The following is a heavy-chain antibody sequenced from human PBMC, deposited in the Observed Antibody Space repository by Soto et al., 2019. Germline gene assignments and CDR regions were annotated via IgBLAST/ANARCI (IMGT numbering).Heavy chain of an antibody. CDR2: IDPSDSYT. J-gene: IGHJ6*02. CDR1: GYSCTSYW. D-gene: IGHD6-19*01. CDR3: ARLGIAVEDYYYYGMDV. V-gene: IGHV5-10-1*01. Sequence: PXESLKVSCKGSGYSCTSYWSSLVLQMPGKGLEWMGRIDPSDSYTNYSPSFQGHVTISADKSISTAYLQWSSLKASDTAMYYCARLGIAVEDYYYYGMDVWGQGTTVTVSS.